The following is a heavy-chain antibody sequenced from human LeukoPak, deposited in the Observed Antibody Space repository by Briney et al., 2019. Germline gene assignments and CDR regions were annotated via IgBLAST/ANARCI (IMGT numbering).Heavy chain of an antibody. CDR3: ARGIVGATTGKFDY. CDR1: GGSIDSTNW. Sequence: KPSETLSLTCDVSGGSIDSTNWWNWVRQPPGKGLEWIGEIHHDGRINYNPSLKSRVTISVDTSKNQFSLKLSSVTAADTAVYYCARGIVGATTGKFDYWGQGTLVTVSS. V-gene: IGHV4/OR15-8*01. D-gene: IGHD1-26*01. J-gene: IGHJ4*02. CDR2: IHHDGRI.